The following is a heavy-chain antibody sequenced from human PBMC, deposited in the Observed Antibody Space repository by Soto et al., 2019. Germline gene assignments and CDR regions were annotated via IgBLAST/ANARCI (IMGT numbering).Heavy chain of an antibody. CDR3: ARGSPGAHDFWSGYYYYFDY. J-gene: IGHJ4*02. V-gene: IGHV4-61*02. Sequence: SETLSLTCTVSGGSISSSSYYWSWIRQPAGKGLEWIGRIYTSGSTNYNPSLKSRVTMSVDTSKNQFSLKLSSVTAADTAVYYCARGSPGAHDFWSGYYYYFDYWGQGTLVTVSS. CDR1: GGSISSSSYY. CDR2: IYTSGST. D-gene: IGHD3-3*01.